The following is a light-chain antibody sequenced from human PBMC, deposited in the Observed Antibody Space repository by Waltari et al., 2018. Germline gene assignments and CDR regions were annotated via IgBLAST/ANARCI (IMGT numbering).Light chain of an antibody. J-gene: IGKJ5*01. CDR3: QQYNRCPPIT. CDR1: KTVSSN. CDR2: DAS. V-gene: IGKV3-15*01. Sequence: EVVITYSPATLSVSAGDSSSLSYRASKTVSSNLAWYQQRPGQAPTPLIFDASTRAHSVPARFSGSRSGTEYSLTISSLQSEDSAVYYCQQYNRCPPITFGQGTRLEIK.